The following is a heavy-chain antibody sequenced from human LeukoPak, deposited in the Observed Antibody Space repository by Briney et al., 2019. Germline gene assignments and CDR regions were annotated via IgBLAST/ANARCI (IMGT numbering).Heavy chain of an antibody. J-gene: IGHJ6*02. V-gene: IGHV3-21*01. CDR3: AREGGETERYSSSWFLGRSGRYYYYGMDV. D-gene: IGHD6-13*01. Sequence: SGGSLRLSCAASGFTFSSYSMNWVRQAPGKGLEWVSSISSSSSYIYYADSVKGRFTISRDNAKNSLYLQMNSLRAADTAVYYCAREGGETERYSSSWFLGRSGRYYYYGMDVWGQGTTVTVSS. CDR2: ISSSSSYI. CDR1: GFTFSSYS.